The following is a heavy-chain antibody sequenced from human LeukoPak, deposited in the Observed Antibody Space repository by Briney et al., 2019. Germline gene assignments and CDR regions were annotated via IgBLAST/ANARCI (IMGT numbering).Heavy chain of an antibody. V-gene: IGHV1-46*01. CDR2: INPSGGST. D-gene: IGHD3-10*01. CDR1: GYTFTSYG. Sequence: ASVKVSCKASGYTFTSYGISWVRQAPGQGLEWMGIINPSGGSTSYAQKFQGRVTMTRDTSTSTVYMELSSLGSEDTAVYYCARAYGSGSYTLLFFDYWGQGTLVTVSS. J-gene: IGHJ4*02. CDR3: ARAYGSGSYTLLFFDY.